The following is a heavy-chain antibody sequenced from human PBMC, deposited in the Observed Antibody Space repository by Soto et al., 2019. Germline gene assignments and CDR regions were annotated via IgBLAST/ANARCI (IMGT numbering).Heavy chain of an antibody. V-gene: IGHV1-18*01. Sequence: QVHLVQSGAEVKKPGASLKVSCKASGYTFTSYGIVWVRQAPGQGLEWIGWISTYNVDTKYAQKFKGRVTMSTDTSTTTAYMELTSLTSDDTATYYCARGGFAYGYLDFWGQGTLATVSS. J-gene: IGHJ4*02. CDR1: GYTFTSYG. CDR3: ARGGFAYGYLDF. D-gene: IGHD5-18*01. CDR2: ISTYNVDT.